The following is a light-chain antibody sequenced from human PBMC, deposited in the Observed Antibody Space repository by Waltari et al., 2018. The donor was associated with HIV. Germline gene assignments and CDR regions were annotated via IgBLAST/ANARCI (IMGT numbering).Light chain of an antibody. Sequence: DVHMTQSPSSLSASVGDRVTITCRASQPISNSLAWYQQKPGKAPKPLVYRTSRLESGVPSRFSGSGSGTDYTLTISSLQPEDFASYYCQQYYSIPNTFGQGTKLEIK. CDR3: QQYYSIPNT. CDR2: RTS. V-gene: IGKV1-NL1*01. J-gene: IGKJ2*01. CDR1: QPISNS.